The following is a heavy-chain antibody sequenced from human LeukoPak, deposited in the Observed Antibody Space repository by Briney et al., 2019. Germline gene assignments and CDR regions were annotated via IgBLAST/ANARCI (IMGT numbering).Heavy chain of an antibody. D-gene: IGHD6-19*01. CDR3: AKDGKRSGWSPDYFDY. CDR1: GFTFSGFTFSNYA. V-gene: IGHV3-23*01. CDR2: ISGSGGST. Sequence: GGSLRLSCAASGFTFSGFTFSNYAMAWVRQAPGKGLEWVSAISGSGGSTYYADSVKGRFTISRDNSKNTLYLQMNSLRAEDTAVYYCAKDGKRSGWSPDYFDYWGQGTLVTVSS. J-gene: IGHJ4*02.